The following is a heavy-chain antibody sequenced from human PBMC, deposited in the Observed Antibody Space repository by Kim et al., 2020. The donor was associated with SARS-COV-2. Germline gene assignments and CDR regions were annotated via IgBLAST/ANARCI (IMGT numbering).Heavy chain of an antibody. V-gene: IGHV4-39*07. CDR2: VYFTGST. CDR3: ARDANDLVTGYSPFDS. CDR1: GESIISNDYY. J-gene: IGHJ5*01. Sequence: SETLSLTCTVSGESIISNDYYWGWVRQAPGKGPEWIGSVYFTGSTYFNPSLKSRVSISVDTSKSQFSLRLDSVTAADTAVYSCARDANDLVTGYSPFDSWGQGTLVTVSS. D-gene: IGHD3-9*01.